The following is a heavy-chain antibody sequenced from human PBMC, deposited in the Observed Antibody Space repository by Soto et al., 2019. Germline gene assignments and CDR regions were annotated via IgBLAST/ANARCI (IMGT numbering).Heavy chain of an antibody. J-gene: IGHJ6*02. CDR3: AKDVYGHRPNYYYGMDV. CDR2: ISYDGSNK. D-gene: IGHD4-17*01. CDR1: GFTFSSYG. Sequence: SLRLSCAASGFTFSSYGMRWVRQAPGKGLEWVAVISYDGSNKYYADSVKGRSTISRDNSKNTLYLQMNSLRAEDTAVYYCAKDVYGHRPNYYYGMDVWGQGTTVTVSS. V-gene: IGHV3-30*18.